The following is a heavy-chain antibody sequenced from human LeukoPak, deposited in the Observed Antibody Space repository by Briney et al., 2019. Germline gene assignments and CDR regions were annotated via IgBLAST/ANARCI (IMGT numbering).Heavy chain of an antibody. CDR1: GFTFSSYS. V-gene: IGHV3-23*01. CDR3: AKAPLEHCSGGTCYPLDY. CDR2: ITGSGGST. J-gene: IGHJ4*02. D-gene: IGHD2-15*01. Sequence: GGSLRLSCAASGFTFSSYSMNWVRQAPGKGLEWVSVITGSGGSTGYADSVKGRLTISRDNSKNTLYLQMNSLRAEDTAVYYCAKAPLEHCSGGTCYPLDYWGQGTLVTVSS.